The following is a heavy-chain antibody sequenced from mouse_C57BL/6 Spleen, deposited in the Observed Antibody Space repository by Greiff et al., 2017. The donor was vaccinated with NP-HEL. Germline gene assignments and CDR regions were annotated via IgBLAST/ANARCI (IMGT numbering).Heavy chain of an antibody. D-gene: IGHD1-1*01. V-gene: IGHV1-52*01. Sequence: QVQLQQPGAELVRPGSSVKLSCKASGYTFTSYWMHWVKQRPIQGLEWIGNIDPSDSETHYNQKFKDKATLTVDKSSSTAYMQLSSLTSEDSAVYYCARSFYYAYWYFDVWGTGTTVTVSS. CDR2: IDPSDSET. CDR3: ARSFYYAYWYFDV. J-gene: IGHJ1*03. CDR1: GYTFTSYW.